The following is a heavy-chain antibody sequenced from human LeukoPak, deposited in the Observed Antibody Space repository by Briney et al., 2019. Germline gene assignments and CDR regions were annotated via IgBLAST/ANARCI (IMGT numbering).Heavy chain of an antibody. Sequence: SETLSLTCAVYGGSFSGYYWSWIRQPPGKGLEWIGEINHSGSTNYNPSLKSRVTISVDTSKNQFSLKLSSVTVADTAVYYCARGRLMYYFDYWGQGTLVTVSS. CDR2: INHSGST. CDR1: GGSFSGYY. J-gene: IGHJ4*02. CDR3: ARGRLMYYFDY. V-gene: IGHV4-34*01. D-gene: IGHD3-10*02.